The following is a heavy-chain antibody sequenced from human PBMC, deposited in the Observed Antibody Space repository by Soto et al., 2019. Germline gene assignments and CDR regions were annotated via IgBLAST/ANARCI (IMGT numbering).Heavy chain of an antibody. CDR2: IYYSGST. Sequence: PSETLSLTCTVSGGSISGSSYYWGWIRQPPGKGLEWIGSIYYSGSTYYNPSLKSRDTISVDSSKNQFSLKLSSVTAADTAVYYCARGEECNYDFWSGYSPYYYYYMDVWGKGTTVTVSS. CDR1: GGSISGSSYY. V-gene: IGHV4-39*01. D-gene: IGHD3-3*01. CDR3: ARGEECNYDFWSGYSPYYYYYMDV. J-gene: IGHJ6*03.